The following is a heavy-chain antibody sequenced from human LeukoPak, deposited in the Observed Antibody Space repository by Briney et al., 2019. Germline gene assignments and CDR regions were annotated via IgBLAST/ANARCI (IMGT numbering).Heavy chain of an antibody. Sequence: GGSLRLSCAASGCTFSSYSMHWVRQAPGKGLEWVAVISYDGSNKYYADSVKGRFTISRDNSKNTLYLQMNSLRAEDTAVYYCARERDDFWSGYSQSFYYGMDVWGQGTTVNVSS. CDR1: GCTFSSYS. CDR3: ARERDDFWSGYSQSFYYGMDV. J-gene: IGHJ6*02. CDR2: ISYDGSNK. D-gene: IGHD3-3*01. V-gene: IGHV3-30*04.